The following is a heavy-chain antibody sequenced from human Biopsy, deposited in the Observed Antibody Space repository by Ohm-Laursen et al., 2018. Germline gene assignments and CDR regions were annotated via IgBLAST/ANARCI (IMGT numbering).Heavy chain of an antibody. CDR2: NIPILGTG. Sequence: GTSVKVSCKVPGGTFSNYGVNWVRQAPGQGLEWLGGNIPILGTGNYAQKFQDRVTVAADTSTSTATMELRSLRSDDTAVYYCASDDSRNEKNAFDIWGQGIMVTVSS. V-gene: IGHV1-69*06. J-gene: IGHJ3*02. CDR1: GGTFSNYG. CDR3: ASDDSRNEKNAFDI. D-gene: IGHD3-22*01.